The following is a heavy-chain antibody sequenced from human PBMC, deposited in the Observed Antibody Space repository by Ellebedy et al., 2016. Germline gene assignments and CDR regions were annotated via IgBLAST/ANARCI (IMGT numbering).Heavy chain of an antibody. D-gene: IGHD2-8*01. J-gene: IGHJ4*02. CDR3: AKDIMGSIDY. Sequence: GESLKISCAASGFTFDNFNMHWVRLPPGKGLEWVSIIRQDGGSTSYAASVRGRFTISRANSKNSLYLQMNSVISEDTALYYCAKDIMGSIDYWGQGTPVTVSA. CDR2: IRQDGGST. V-gene: IGHV3-43*01. CDR1: GFTFDNFN.